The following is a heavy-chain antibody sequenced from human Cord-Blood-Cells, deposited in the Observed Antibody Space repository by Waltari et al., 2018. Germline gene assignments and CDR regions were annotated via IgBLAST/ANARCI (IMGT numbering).Heavy chain of an antibody. Sequence: QLQLQESGPGLVKPSETLSLTCTVSGGSISSSSYYWGWIRQPPGKGLVWIGSIYYSGTTSSNPSRKSRVTISVDTSKNQFSLKLSSVTAADTAVYYCATQRPDCSSTSCYREANYYYYMDVWGKGTTVTVSS. J-gene: IGHJ6*03. CDR3: ATQRPDCSSTSCYREANYYYYMDV. V-gene: IGHV4-39*01. CDR1: GGSISSSSYY. D-gene: IGHD2-2*01. CDR2: IYYSGTT.